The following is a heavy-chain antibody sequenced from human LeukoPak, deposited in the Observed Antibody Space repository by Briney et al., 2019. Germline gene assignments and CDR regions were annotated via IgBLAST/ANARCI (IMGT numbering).Heavy chain of an antibody. CDR3: TKVGPTGAFDI. J-gene: IGHJ3*02. V-gene: IGHV4-59*01. CDR2: INYSGST. D-gene: IGHD1-26*01. Sequence: SQTLSLTCTVSGGSISSYYWSWIRQPRGPGLQWIGYINYSGSTNYNPSLPSRVTISVDTAKNQFSLKLSSVTAAGTAVFYCTKVGPTGAFDIWGQGTKGTVSS. CDR1: GGSISSYY.